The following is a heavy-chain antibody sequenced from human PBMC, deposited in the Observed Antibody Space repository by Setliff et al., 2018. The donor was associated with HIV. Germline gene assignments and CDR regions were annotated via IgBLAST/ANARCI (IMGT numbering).Heavy chain of an antibody. CDR2: INPDSGGT. V-gene: IGHV1-2*02. J-gene: IGHJ5*02. CDR3: ATDLGNHALDP. CDR1: GDTLSDYY. Sequence: ASVKVSCKASGDTLSDYYIHWVRQAPGQGLEWMGWINPDSGGTNYAQKFQGRVTMTRDTSLNTDYMEVRSLRSDDTAVYYCATDLGNHALDPWGQGTLVTVSS.